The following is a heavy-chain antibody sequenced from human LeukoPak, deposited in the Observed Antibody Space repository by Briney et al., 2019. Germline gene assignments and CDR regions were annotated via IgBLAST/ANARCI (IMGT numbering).Heavy chain of an antibody. Sequence: GTSLRLSCTASGFIFSDYAMHWVRQAPGKGLEWVAVMSADGINTFYAASVRGRFTISRDNSKGTVNLQMNSLTSEDTAVYYCARDAGSAWISWFDSWGQGSLVAVSS. CDR3: ARDAGSAWISWFDS. V-gene: IGHV3-30-3*01. CDR2: MSADGINT. J-gene: IGHJ5*01. CDR1: GFIFSDYA. D-gene: IGHD6-19*01.